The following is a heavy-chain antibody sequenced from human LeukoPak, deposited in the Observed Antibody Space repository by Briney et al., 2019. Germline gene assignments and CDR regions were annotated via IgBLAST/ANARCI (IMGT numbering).Heavy chain of an antibody. CDR3: ARGYGSGSSDYYYGMDV. Sequence: SETLSLTCSISGGSISTYYWSWIRQPPGKGLEWIGYVYYSGASNYNPSLKSRLTISVDKSKNQFSLKLSSVTAADTAVYHCARGYGSGSSDYYYGMDVWGHGATVTVSS. J-gene: IGHJ6*02. CDR2: VYYSGAS. V-gene: IGHV4-59*01. CDR1: GGSISTYY. D-gene: IGHD3-10*01.